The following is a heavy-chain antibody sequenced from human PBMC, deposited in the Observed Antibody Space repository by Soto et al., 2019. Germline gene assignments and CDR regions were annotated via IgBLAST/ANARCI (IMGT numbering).Heavy chain of an antibody. CDR3: ARDGSSSYHPTHAFDI. V-gene: IGHV1-69*08. J-gene: IGHJ3*02. Sequence: QVQLVQSGAEVKKPGSSVKVSCKASGGTFSSYTISWVRQAPGQGLEWMGRIIPLLGIANYAQKFQGRVTITADKSTSTAYMELSSLRSEDTAVYYCARDGSSSYHPTHAFDIWGQGTMVTVSS. CDR1: GGTFSSYT. D-gene: IGHD3-22*01. CDR2: IIPLLGIA.